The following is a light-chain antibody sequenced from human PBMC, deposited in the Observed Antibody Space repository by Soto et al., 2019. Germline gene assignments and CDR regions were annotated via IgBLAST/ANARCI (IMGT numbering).Light chain of an antibody. CDR3: QQYRNSPVT. CDR1: RSLSSN. Sequence: EIVLRRSPATLSVSPGQRATLSCRASRSLSSNLAWYQQKVCQPPSLLIYAASTRATDIPARFTGSQSGTEFTLTISSLQSEDFAVYYWQQYRNSPVTFGGGTKVEI. CDR2: AAS. V-gene: IGKV3-15*01. J-gene: IGKJ4*01.